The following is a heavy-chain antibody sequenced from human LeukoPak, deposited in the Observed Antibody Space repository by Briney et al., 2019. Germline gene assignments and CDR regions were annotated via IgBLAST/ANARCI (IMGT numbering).Heavy chain of an antibody. CDR1: GYTFTGYY. CDR3: ARDKGSAAGTLDY. D-gene: IGHD6-13*01. CDR2: INPNSGGT. V-gene: IGHV1-2*02. J-gene: IGHJ4*02. Sequence: ASVKVSCEASGYTFTGYYMHWVRRAPGQGLEWMGWINPNSGGTNYTQKFQGRVTMTRDTSISTAYMELSRLRSDDTAVYYCARDKGSAAGTLDYWGQGTLVTVSS.